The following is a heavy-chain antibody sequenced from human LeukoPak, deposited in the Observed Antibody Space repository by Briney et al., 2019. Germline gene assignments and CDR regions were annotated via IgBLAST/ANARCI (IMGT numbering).Heavy chain of an antibody. Sequence: PGGSLRLSCAASGFTFSSYSMNWVRQAPGKGLEWVSSISTSSSYINYADSVKGRFTISRDNAKKSLYLQMNSLRADDTALYYCARGLQENLAWLTAFSAFDIWGQGTMVTVSS. J-gene: IGHJ3*02. CDR1: GFTFSSYS. D-gene: IGHD6-19*01. CDR2: ISTSSSYI. V-gene: IGHV3-21*01. CDR3: ARGLQENLAWLTAFSAFDI.